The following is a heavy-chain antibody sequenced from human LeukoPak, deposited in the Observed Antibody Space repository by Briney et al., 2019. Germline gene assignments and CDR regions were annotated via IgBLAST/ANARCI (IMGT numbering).Heavy chain of an antibody. J-gene: IGHJ2*01. V-gene: IGHV4-59*08. Sequence: SETLSLTCTVSGGSISSYYWSWIRQPPGKGLEWIGYIYYSGSTNYNPSLKSRVTISVDTSKNQFSLKLSSVTAADTAVYYCARLKLGAYFDLWGRGTLVTVSS. CDR1: GGSISSYY. CDR3: ARLKLGAYFDL. D-gene: IGHD3-16*01. CDR2: IYYSGST.